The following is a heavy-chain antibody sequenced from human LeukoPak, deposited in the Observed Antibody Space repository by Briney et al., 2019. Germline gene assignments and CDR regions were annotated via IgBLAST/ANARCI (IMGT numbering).Heavy chain of an antibody. Sequence: ASVKVSFKVSGYTLTELSIHWVRQAPGKGVEWMGGFNPENGGTIYTQKFQGRVTITEDTSTDTAYMELSSLRSEDTAVYYCATLIAATVEFDYWGQGTLVTVSS. D-gene: IGHD6-13*01. CDR1: GYTLTELS. CDR2: FNPENGGT. V-gene: IGHV1-24*01. J-gene: IGHJ4*02. CDR3: ATLIAATVEFDY.